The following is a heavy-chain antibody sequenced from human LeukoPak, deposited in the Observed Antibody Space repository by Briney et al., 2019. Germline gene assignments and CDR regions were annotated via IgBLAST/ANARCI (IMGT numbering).Heavy chain of an antibody. D-gene: IGHD6-19*01. CDR1: GFTFSSYS. CDR3: ARANEGDIAVAGTGWFDP. Sequence: GGSLRLSCAASGFTFSSYSMNWVRQAPGKGLEWVSSIGSSSSYIYYADSVKGRFTISRDNAKNSLYLQMNSLRAEDTAVYYCARANEGDIAVAGTGWFDPWGQGTLVTVSS. CDR2: IGSSSSYI. J-gene: IGHJ5*02. V-gene: IGHV3-21*01.